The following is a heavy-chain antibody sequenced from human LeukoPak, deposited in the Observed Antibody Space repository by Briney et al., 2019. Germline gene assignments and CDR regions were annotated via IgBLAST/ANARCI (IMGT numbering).Heavy chain of an antibody. V-gene: IGHV1-18*01. CDR3: ARARHTTKNGMDV. J-gene: IGHJ6*02. CDR1: GYTFTSYG. Sequence: SVKVSCKASGYTFTSYGISWVRQAPGQGLEWMGWISAYNGNTNYAQKLQGRVTVTTDTSTSTAYMELRSLRSDDTAVYYCARARHTTKNGMDVWGQGTTVTVSS. CDR2: ISAYNGNT. D-gene: IGHD1-1*01.